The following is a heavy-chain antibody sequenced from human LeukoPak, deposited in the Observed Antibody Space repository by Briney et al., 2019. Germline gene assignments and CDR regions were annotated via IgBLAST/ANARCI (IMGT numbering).Heavy chain of an antibody. CDR2: ISGSGGST. V-gene: IGHV3-23*01. D-gene: IGHD6-19*01. J-gene: IGHJ4*02. CDR3: AKDGYSSGWYEDY. Sequence: GGSLRLSCAASGFTFSSYGMSWVRQAPGKGLEWVSAISGSGGSTYYADSVKGRFTISRDNSKNTLYLQMNSLRAEDTAVYYCAKDGYSSGWYEDYWGQGTLVTVSS. CDR1: GFTFSSYG.